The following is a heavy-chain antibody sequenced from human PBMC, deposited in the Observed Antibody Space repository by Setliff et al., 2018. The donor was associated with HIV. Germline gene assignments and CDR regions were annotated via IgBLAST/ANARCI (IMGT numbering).Heavy chain of an antibody. Sequence: PGGSLRLSCAASGFTFSSYGMHWVRQAPGKGLEWVASISPDGSEKSLVDSVMGRFTISRDNAKNSLFLQMNILRVDDTALYYCASLAGWGQGTVVTVSA. CDR2: ISPDGSEK. V-gene: IGHV3-7*03. J-gene: IGHJ4*02. CDR1: GFTFSSYG. CDR3: ASLAG.